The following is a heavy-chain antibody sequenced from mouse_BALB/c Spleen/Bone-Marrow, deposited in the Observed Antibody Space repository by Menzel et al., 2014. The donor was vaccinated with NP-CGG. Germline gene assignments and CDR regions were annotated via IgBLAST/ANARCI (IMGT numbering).Heavy chain of an antibody. V-gene: IGHV3-2*02. D-gene: IGHD1-1*01. CDR3: ARYYYGSSYWYFDV. Sequence: EVKLMESGPGLVKPSQSLSLTCTVTGYSITSDYAWNWIRQFPGNKLEWMGYIRYSGSTSYNPSLKSRTSITRDTSKNQFFLQLNSVTTEDTATYYCARYYYGSSYWYFDVWGAGTTVTVSS. CDR2: IRYSGST. J-gene: IGHJ1*01. CDR1: GYSITSDYA.